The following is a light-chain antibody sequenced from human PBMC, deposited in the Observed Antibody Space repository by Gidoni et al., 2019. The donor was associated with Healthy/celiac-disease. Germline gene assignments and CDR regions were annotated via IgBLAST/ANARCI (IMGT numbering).Light chain of an antibody. V-gene: IGKV1-13*02. CDR1: QGIGSA. J-gene: IGKJ2*04. Sequence: ASQLTQSPSSLSASVGDRVTITCRASQGIGSALAWYQQTPGKAPKLLIYDASSLERGVPSRFSGSGSVTDFTLTISSLQPEDFATYYCQQFNSYPLMCSFGQGTKLEIK. CDR3: QQFNSYPLMCS. CDR2: DAS.